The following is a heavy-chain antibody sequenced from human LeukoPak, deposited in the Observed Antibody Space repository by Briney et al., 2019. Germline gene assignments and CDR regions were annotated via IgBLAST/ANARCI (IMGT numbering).Heavy chain of an antibody. D-gene: IGHD6-19*01. CDR2: INPNSGGT. CDR1: GYTFTGYY. V-gene: IGHV1-2*02. J-gene: IGHJ6*03. Sequence: ASVKVSCKASGYTFTGYYMHWVRQAPGQGLEWMGGINPNSGGTNYAQKFQGRVTMTRDTSIGTAYMELSRLRSDDTAVYYCARIHAVAGKTYYYYYYMDVWGKGTTVTISS. CDR3: ARIHAVAGKTYYYYYYMDV.